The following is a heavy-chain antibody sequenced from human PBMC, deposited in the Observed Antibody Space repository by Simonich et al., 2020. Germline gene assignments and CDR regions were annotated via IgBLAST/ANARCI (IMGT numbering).Heavy chain of an antibody. Sequence: EVQLVESGGGLVQPGGSLRLSCAASGFTFSSYWMSWVRQAPGKGLEGVAKIKQDGRRKYYVDSVKGRFTIARDNAKNSLYLQMNSLRAEDTAVYYCARFRGRYFDWLFDYWGQGTLVTVSS. J-gene: IGHJ4*02. D-gene: IGHD3-9*01. CDR3: ARFRGRYFDWLFDY. CDR1: GFTFSSYW. CDR2: IKQDGRRK. V-gene: IGHV3-7*01.